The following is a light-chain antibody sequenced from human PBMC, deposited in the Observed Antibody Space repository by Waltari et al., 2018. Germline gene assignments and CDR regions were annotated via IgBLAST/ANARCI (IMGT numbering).Light chain of an antibody. Sequence: DIVMTQSPDSLAVSLGEGATINCKYSQSVLSSSNNRNYLAWYQQKPGQPPKLLIYWASTRESGVPDRFSGSGSGTDFTLTISSLQAEDVAVYYCHQYYTTPQTFGQGTKLEIK. CDR3: HQYYTTPQT. CDR1: QSVLSSSNNRNY. CDR2: WAS. J-gene: IGKJ2*01. V-gene: IGKV4-1*01.